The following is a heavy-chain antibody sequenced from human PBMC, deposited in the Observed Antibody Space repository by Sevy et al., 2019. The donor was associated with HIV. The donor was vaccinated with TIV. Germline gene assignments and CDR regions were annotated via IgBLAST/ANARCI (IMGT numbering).Heavy chain of an antibody. Sequence: GGSLRLSCAASGFTFSSYWMSWVRQAPGKGLEWVANIKQDGSDKYYVDSVKGRFTISRDNAKNSLYLQMNSLRAEDTAVYYCARDYSGSYYYSRYYFDYWGQGTLVTVSS. CDR1: GFTFSSYW. CDR2: IKQDGSDK. CDR3: ARDYSGSYYYSRYYFDY. V-gene: IGHV3-7*03. J-gene: IGHJ4*02. D-gene: IGHD1-26*01.